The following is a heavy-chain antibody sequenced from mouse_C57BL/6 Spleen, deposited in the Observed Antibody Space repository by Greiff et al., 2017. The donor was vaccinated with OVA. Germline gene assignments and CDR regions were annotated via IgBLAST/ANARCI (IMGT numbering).Heavy chain of an antibody. D-gene: IGHD1-1*01. V-gene: IGHV3-6*01. CDR1: GYSITSGYY. CDR2: ISYDGSN. CDR3: ARTYYGAMDY. Sequence: ESGPGLVKPSQSLSLTCSVTGYSITSGYYWNWIRQFPGNKLEWMGYISYDGSNNYNPSLKNRISITRDTSKNQFFLKLNSVTTEDTATYYCARTYYGAMDYWGQGTSVTVSS. J-gene: IGHJ4*01.